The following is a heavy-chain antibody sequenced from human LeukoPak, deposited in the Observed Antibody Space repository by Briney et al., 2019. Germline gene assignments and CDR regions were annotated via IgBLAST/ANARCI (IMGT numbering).Heavy chain of an antibody. CDR3: ARDRGVYSSGEVDY. CDR1: GFTFSSYS. V-gene: IGHV3-48*04. Sequence: GGSLRLSCAASGFTFSSYSMNWVRQAPGKGLEWVSYISSSGSTIYYADSVKGRFTISRDNAKNSLYLQMNSLRAEDTAVYYCARDRGVYSSGEVDYWGQGTLVTVSS. D-gene: IGHD6-19*01. CDR2: ISSSGSTI. J-gene: IGHJ4*02.